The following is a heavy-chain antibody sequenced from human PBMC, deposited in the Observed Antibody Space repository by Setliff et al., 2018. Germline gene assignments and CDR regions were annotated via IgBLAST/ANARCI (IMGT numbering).Heavy chain of an antibody. CDR3: IVNMVRPVTGLDS. D-gene: IGHD3-10*01. V-gene: IGHV1-18*01. CDR2: INPNDGYT. J-gene: IGHJ4*02. Sequence: GASVKVSCKASGGTFNNYGLTWVRQAPGKGLEWMGTINPNDGYTIYAPAFQGRVAMTTDTSTGTAYMGLSGLTSADTAIYYCIVNMVRPVTGLDSWGPGTLVTVSS. CDR1: GGTFNNYG.